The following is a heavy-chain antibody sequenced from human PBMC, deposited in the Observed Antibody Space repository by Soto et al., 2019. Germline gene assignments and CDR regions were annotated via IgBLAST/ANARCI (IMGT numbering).Heavy chain of an antibody. Sequence: GGSLRLSCAASGFTFSSYAMSWVRQAPGKGLEWVSAISGSGGSTYYADSVKGRFTISRDNSKNTLYLQMNSLRAEDTAVYYCAKDPIWFGAWDYYYYGMDVWGQGTTVTVSS. CDR3: AKDPIWFGAWDYYYYGMDV. CDR2: ISGSGGST. D-gene: IGHD3-10*01. J-gene: IGHJ6*02. CDR1: GFTFSSYA. V-gene: IGHV3-23*01.